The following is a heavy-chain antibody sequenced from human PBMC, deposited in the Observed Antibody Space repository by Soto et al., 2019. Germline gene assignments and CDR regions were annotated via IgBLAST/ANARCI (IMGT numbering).Heavy chain of an antibody. CDR3: ARDSQYSTDWQRFDS. J-gene: IGHJ4*02. D-gene: IGHD6-6*01. CDR1: GYTFTNYA. CDR2: VNTYNGNP. V-gene: IGHV1-18*01. Sequence: QVQLVQSGVEVKKPGASVKVSCTASGYTFTNYAISWVRQAPGRGLEWMGWVNTYNGNPNYAQMFKGRVTMTTDTSTGTAYMELRSLKSDDSAIYYCARDSQYSTDWQRFDSWGQGTLVTVSS.